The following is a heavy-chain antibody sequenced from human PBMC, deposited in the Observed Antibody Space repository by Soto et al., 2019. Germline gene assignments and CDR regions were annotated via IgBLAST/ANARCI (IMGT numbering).Heavy chain of an antibody. CDR3: ARVEVREGYNSPLYYYYGMDV. V-gene: IGHV1-69*13. Sequence: SVKVSCKASGGTFSSYAISWVRQAPGQGLEWMGGIIPIFGTANYAQKFQGRVTITADESTSIAYMELSSLRSEDTAVYYCARVEVREGYNSPLYYYYGMDVWGQGTTVTVSS. CDR1: GGTFSSYA. D-gene: IGHD5-12*01. J-gene: IGHJ6*02. CDR2: IIPIFGTA.